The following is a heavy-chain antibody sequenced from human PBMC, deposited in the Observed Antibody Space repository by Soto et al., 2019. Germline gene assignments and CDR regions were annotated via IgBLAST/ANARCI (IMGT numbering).Heavy chain of an antibody. J-gene: IGHJ6*02. V-gene: IGHV4-34*01. CDR2: INHSGST. CDR3: ARAGYGSGSYYALRYGMDV. D-gene: IGHD3-10*01. Sequence: EQLQQWGAGLLKPSETLSLTCAVYGGSFSGYYWSWIRQPPGKGLEWIGEINHSGSTNYNPSLKSRVTISVDTSKNQFSLKLSSVTAADTAVYYCARAGYGSGSYYALRYGMDVWGQGTTVTVSS. CDR1: GGSFSGYY.